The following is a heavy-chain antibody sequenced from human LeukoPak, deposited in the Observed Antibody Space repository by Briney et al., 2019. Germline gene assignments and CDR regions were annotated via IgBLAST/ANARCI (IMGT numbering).Heavy chain of an antibody. J-gene: IGHJ4*02. V-gene: IGHV4-34*01. Sequence: SETLSLTCAVYGGSFSGYYWSWIRQPPGKGLEWIGEINHSGSTNYNPSLKSRVTISVDTSKNQFSLKLSSVTAADTAVYYCARASSGWYYFDYWGQGTLVTVSS. CDR1: GGSFSGYY. D-gene: IGHD6-19*01. CDR3: ARASSGWYYFDY. CDR2: INHSGST.